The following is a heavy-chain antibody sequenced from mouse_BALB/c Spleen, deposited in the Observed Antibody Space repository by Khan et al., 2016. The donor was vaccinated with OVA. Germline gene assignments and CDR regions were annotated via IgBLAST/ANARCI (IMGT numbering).Heavy chain of an antibody. CDR1: GYTFTDYY. J-gene: IGHJ3*01. CDR3: ARRNYFGYTFAY. D-gene: IGHD1-2*01. Sequence: QIQLVQSGAELARPGASVKLSCKASGYTFTDYYINWVKQRTGQGLEWIGEISPGSGDTYYNEKFKGKATLTADKSSSTVDMQLSSLTAEASAVYFCARRNYFGYTFAYWGQGTLVTVSA. V-gene: IGHV1-77*01. CDR2: ISPGSGDT.